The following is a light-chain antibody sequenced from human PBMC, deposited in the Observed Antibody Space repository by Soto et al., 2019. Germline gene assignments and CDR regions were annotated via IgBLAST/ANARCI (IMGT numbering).Light chain of an antibody. J-gene: IGKJ1*01. Sequence: DIVLTQSPGTLSLSPGERATLSCRASQSVSSTYLAWYQQRPGQAPRLLIYGASNRATGVPDRFSGSGSGTDFTLTISRLEPEDFAVYYCQHFGSSPRWTF. V-gene: IGKV3-20*01. CDR1: QSVSSTY. CDR2: GAS. CDR3: QHFGSSPRWT.